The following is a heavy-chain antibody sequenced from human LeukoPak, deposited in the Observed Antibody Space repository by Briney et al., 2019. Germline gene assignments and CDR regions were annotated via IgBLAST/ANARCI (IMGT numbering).Heavy chain of an antibody. Sequence: GGSLRLSCAASGFTFSSYAMSWVRQAPGEGLEWVSAISGSGGSTYYADSVEGRFTISRDNSKNTLYLQMNSLRAEDTAVYYCAKIQPSNWEGGYWGQGTLVTVSS. CDR2: ISGSGGST. D-gene: IGHD7-27*01. V-gene: IGHV3-23*01. CDR3: AKIQPSNWEGGY. CDR1: GFTFSSYA. J-gene: IGHJ4*02.